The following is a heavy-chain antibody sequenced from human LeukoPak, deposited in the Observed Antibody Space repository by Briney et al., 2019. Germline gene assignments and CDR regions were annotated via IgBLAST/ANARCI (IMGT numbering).Heavy chain of an antibody. CDR2: ISWNSGSI. Sequence: GGSLRLSCAASGFTFDDYAMHWVRQAPGKGLEWVSGISWNSGSIGYADSVKGRFTLSRDNAQNSLYLQMNSLRAEDTAVYYCAKELRGDDYDYWGQGTLVTVSS. D-gene: IGHD4-17*01. CDR1: GFTFDDYA. CDR3: AKELRGDDYDY. V-gene: IGHV3-9*01. J-gene: IGHJ4*02.